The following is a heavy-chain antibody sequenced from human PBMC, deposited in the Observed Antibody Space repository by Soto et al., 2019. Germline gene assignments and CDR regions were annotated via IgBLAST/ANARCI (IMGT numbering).Heavy chain of an antibody. CDR1: GFTFSGYA. J-gene: IGHJ2*01. CDR3: ARKVSGSTGRPDLWYFDL. V-gene: IGHV3-23*01. Sequence: EVQLLDSGGGLVQPGGSLRLSCAASGFTFSGYALTWVRQAPGKGLEWVAAISGGGDATFYADSVKGRFTISRDNSKNTLYLQMNHLRAEDAAVYYCARKVSGSTGRPDLWYFDLWGRGTLVTVSS. D-gene: IGHD3-10*01. CDR2: ISGGGDAT.